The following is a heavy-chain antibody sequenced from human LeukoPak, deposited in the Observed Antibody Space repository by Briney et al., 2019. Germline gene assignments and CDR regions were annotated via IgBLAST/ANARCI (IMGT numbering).Heavy chain of an antibody. CDR3: ARDSYFSPGTGGSLDY. CDR1: GFTFSKYG. CDR2: ISYDGRDI. Sequence: GGSLRLSCAASGFTFSKYGLHWVRQAPGEGLEWVSLISYDGRDIQYAHSVKGRFTISRDNSKNTLYLQMNSLRTEDTAVYYCARDSYFSPGTGGSLDYWGQGTLVTVSA. V-gene: IGHV3-30*04. J-gene: IGHJ4*02. D-gene: IGHD2-8*02.